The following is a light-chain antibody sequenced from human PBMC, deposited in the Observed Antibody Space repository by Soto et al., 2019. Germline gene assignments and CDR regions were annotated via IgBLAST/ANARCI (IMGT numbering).Light chain of an antibody. CDR2: DNT. J-gene: IGLJ3*02. CDR3: QAPELTLSGSGV. V-gene: IGLV1-40*01. Sequence: QSVLTQPPSVSGAPGQRVTISCTGSMSNIGAGYDVNWYQHLPGTAPKLLIYDNTHRPSGVPDRFSASKSGTSAPLAITGIQAEDEAVSYCQAPELTLSGSGVLGGGTK. CDR1: MSNIGAGYD.